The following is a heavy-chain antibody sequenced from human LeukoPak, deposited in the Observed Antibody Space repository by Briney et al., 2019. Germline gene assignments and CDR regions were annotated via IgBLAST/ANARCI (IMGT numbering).Heavy chain of an antibody. CDR2: INPNSGGT. CDR3: ARAATVTTRYYYYYYYMDV. Sequence: ASVRVSCKASGYTFTGYYMHWVRQAPGQGLEWMGWINPNSGGTYYAQKFQGRVSMTRDTSISTAYMELSSLRSDDTAVYYCARAATVTTRYYYYYYYMDVWGKGTTVTISS. J-gene: IGHJ6*03. CDR1: GYTFTGYY. D-gene: IGHD4-17*01. V-gene: IGHV1-2*02.